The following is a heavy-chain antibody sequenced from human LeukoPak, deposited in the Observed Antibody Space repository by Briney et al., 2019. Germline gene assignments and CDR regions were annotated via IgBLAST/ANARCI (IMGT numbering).Heavy chain of an antibody. D-gene: IGHD2-2*01. CDR3: AREGGYCSSTSCPFDY. CDR1: GGSISSSNW. V-gene: IGHV4-4*02. CDR2: IYHSGST. J-gene: IGHJ4*02. Sequence: SETLSLTCAVSGGSISSSNWWSWVRQPPGKGLVWIGEIYHSGSTNYNPSLKSRVTISVDKSKNQFSLKLSSVTAADTAVYYCAREGGYCSSTSCPFDYWGQGTLVTVSS.